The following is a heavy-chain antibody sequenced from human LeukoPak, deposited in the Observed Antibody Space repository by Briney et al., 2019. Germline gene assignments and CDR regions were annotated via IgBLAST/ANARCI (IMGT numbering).Heavy chain of an antibody. J-gene: IGHJ2*01. CDR2: INHSGST. D-gene: IGHD3-22*01. CDR3: ARAARQGFTMIVVPFFYFDL. V-gene: IGHV4-31*03. CDR1: GGSISSGASD. Sequence: SETLSLTCTVSGGSISSGASDWGWIRQHPKRGVEWVGYINHSGSTYYNPSLGSRVTMSVDTSKNQFSLKLSSVTAADSAVYYCARAARQGFTMIVVPFFYFDLWGRGTLVTVPS.